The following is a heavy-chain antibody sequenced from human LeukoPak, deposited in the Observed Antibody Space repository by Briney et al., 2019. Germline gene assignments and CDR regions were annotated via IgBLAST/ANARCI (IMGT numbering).Heavy chain of an antibody. CDR1: GFIFSTYA. V-gene: IGHV3-23*01. Sequence: GGSLRLSCAASGFIFSTYAATWVRQAPGKGLEWVSAISGSGGSTYYADSVKGRFTISRDNSKNTLYLQMNSLRAEDTAVYYCAKGGRQYIYWGQGTLVTVSS. CDR3: AKGGRQYIY. D-gene: IGHD3-16*01. J-gene: IGHJ4*02. CDR2: ISGSGGST.